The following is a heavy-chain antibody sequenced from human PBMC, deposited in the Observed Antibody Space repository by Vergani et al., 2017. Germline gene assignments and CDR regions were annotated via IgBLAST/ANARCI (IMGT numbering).Heavy chain of an antibody. CDR2: IYWDDDK. CDR3: ARNYGDQDFDY. J-gene: IGHJ4*02. CDR1: GFSLSTSGVG. Sequence: QITLKESGPTLVKPTQTLTLTCTFSGFSLSTSGVGVGWIRQPPGKALEWLALIYWDDDKRYSPSLKSRLTISKDTSKSQVVLTMTNMDPVDTATYYCARNYGDQDFDYWGQGTLVTVSS. D-gene: IGHD4-17*01. V-gene: IGHV2-5*02.